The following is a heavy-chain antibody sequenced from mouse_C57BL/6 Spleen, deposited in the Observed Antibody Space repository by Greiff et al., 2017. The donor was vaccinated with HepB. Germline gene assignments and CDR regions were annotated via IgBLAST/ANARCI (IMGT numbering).Heavy chain of an antibody. CDR2: IYPGDGDT. Sequence: QVQLQQSGPELVKPGASVKISCKASGYAFSSSWMNWVKQRPGKGLEWIGRIYPGDGDTNYNGKFKGKATLTTDKSSSTAYMQLSSLTSEDSAVYFCARGTTLEDAMDYWGQGTSVTVSS. CDR3: ARGTTLEDAMDY. D-gene: IGHD1-1*01. J-gene: IGHJ4*01. CDR1: GYAFSSSW. V-gene: IGHV1-82*01.